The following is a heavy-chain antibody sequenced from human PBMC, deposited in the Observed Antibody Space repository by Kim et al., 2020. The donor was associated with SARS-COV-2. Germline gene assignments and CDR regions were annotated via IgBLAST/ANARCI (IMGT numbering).Heavy chain of an antibody. CDR3: ARHDASLDYYYDSSGYYYEGNFDY. CDR1: GGSISSSSYY. D-gene: IGHD3-22*01. J-gene: IGHJ4*02. V-gene: IGHV4-39*01. CDR2: IYYSGST. Sequence: SETLSLTCTVSGGSISSSSYYWGWIRQPPGKGLEWIGSIYYSGSTYYNPSLKSRVTISVDTSKNQFSLKLSSVTAADTAVYYCARHDASLDYYYDSSGYYYEGNFDYWGQGTLVTVSS.